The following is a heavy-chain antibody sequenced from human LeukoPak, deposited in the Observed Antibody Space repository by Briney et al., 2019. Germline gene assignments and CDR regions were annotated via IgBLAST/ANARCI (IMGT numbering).Heavy chain of an antibody. D-gene: IGHD3-16*01. V-gene: IGHV1-46*01. CDR3: AGETPNSLNFDP. CDR2: IKPGGGGT. J-gene: IGHJ5*02. CDR1: GYTFTIYY. Sequence: ASVSVSCTASGYTFTIYYMHWGRLAPGPGQEWMGIIKPGGGGTTCPQKFQGRVTMTRDTSTSTVYMELSSLRSEDTAMYYCAGETPNSLNFDPWGQGTLVTVSS.